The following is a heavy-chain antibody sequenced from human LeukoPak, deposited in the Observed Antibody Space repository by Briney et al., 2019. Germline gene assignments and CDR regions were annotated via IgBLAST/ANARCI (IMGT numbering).Heavy chain of an antibody. Sequence: GESLKISCKHSGDRFLSYWIGWVRQMPGKGLEWMGIIYPGDSNTRYSPSFQGQVTISVDRSISTAYLQWSSLKASDTAVYNCARLFLGPSDAFDIWGQGTMVTVSS. CDR1: GDRFLSYW. CDR3: ARLFLGPSDAFDI. D-gene: IGHD3-16*01. J-gene: IGHJ3*02. V-gene: IGHV5-51*01. CDR2: IYPGDSNT.